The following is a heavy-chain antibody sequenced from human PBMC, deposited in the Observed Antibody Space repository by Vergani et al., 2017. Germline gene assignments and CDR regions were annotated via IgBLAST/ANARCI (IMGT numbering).Heavy chain of an antibody. CDR1: GGSISSSSYY. Sequence: QLQLQESGPGLVKPSETLSLTCTVSGGSISSSSYYWGWIRQPPEKGLEWIGIIYHVGSTYYTPSLKSRVTISVDPSKNQFSLKLSSVTAAETAVYYCARWHGVPHYFDYWGQGTLVTVSS. CDR2: IYHVGST. D-gene: IGHD3-16*01. V-gene: IGHV4-39*01. J-gene: IGHJ4*02. CDR3: ARWHGVPHYFDY.